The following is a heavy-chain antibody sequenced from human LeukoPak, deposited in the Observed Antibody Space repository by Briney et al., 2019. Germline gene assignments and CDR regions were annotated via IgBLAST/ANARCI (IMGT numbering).Heavy chain of an antibody. V-gene: IGHV3-74*01. CDR3: ALTYRGYNYGPFDY. J-gene: IGHJ4*02. CDR2: INTDGSTT. Sequence: GGSPRLSCTASGFAFSKYWMHWVRQAPGKGLVWVSHINTDGSTTTYADSVKGRFTTSRDNAKNTLYLQMNSLRAEDTAVYYCALTYRGYNYGPFDYWDQGTLVAVSS. D-gene: IGHD5-18*01. CDR1: GFAFSKYW.